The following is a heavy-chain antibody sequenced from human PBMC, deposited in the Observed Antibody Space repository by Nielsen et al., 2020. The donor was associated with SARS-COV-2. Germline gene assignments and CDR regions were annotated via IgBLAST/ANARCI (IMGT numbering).Heavy chain of an antibody. CDR2: INPNLGNT. D-gene: IGHD3-22*01. CDR1: GYTFTGYY. Sequence: ASVTVSCKASGYTFTGYYIHWLRQAPGYGLDWPGWINPNLGNTKYAQKFQDWVTMTRDTSINTAYIELSRLRSDDMAVYFCARRGHDNSGYYWDYWGQGTLVTVSS. J-gene: IGHJ4*02. CDR3: ARRGHDNSGYYWDY. V-gene: IGHV1-2*04.